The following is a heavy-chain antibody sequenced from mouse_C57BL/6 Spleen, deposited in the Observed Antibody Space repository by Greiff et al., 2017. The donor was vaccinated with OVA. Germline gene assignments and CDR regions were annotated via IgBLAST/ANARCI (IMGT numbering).Heavy chain of an antibody. CDR2: IYPGDGAT. Sequence: VQLQQSGPELVKPGASVKISCKASGYAFSSSWMNWVKRRPGKGLEWIGRIYPGDGATNYNGKFKGKATLTADKSSSTAYMQLSSLTSEDSAVYFCARNYYDYDGPFAYWGQGTLVTVSA. V-gene: IGHV1-82*01. CDR1: GYAFSSSW. D-gene: IGHD2-4*01. CDR3: ARNYYDYDGPFAY. J-gene: IGHJ3*01.